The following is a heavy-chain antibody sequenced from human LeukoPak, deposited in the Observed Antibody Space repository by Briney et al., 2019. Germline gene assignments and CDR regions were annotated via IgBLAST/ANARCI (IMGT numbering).Heavy chain of an antibody. D-gene: IGHD3-22*01. CDR3: ARDLSDSSDYYGLLDY. CDR1: GFTFSSYA. J-gene: IGHJ4*02. CDR2: IDSGGGAT. V-gene: IGHV3-23*01. Sequence: PGGSLRLSCAASGFTFSSYAMSWVRQAPGKGLQWVSSIDSGGGATYYADSVKGRFTISRDNSKNTLYLQMNSLRAEDTAVYYCARDLSDSSDYYGLLDYWGQGTLVTVSS.